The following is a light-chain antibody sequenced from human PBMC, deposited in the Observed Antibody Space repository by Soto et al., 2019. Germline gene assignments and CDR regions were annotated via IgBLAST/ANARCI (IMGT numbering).Light chain of an antibody. CDR1: QSVGNN. V-gene: IGKV3-15*01. J-gene: IGKJ1*01. CDR3: HKYDNWPET. Sequence: ELVMTQSPATLSVSPGERATLSCRASQSVGNNLAWYQQKAGQAPRLLIYDASPRATGIPARFSGSGSGTEFTLTISILQSEEFAVYFCHKYDNWPETFGQGTKVDIK. CDR2: DAS.